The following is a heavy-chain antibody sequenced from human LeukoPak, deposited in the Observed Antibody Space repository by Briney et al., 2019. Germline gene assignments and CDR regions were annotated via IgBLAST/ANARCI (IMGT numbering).Heavy chain of an antibody. D-gene: IGHD2-21*01. CDR1: GGSISSGDYY. Sequence: SQTLSLTCTVSGGSISSGDYYWSWIRQPPGRGLEWIGYIYYSGSTYYNPSLKSRVTISVDTSKNQFSLKLSSVTAADTAVYYCARAVVVIAPPDYWGQGTLVTVSS. CDR3: ARAVVVIAPPDY. J-gene: IGHJ4*02. V-gene: IGHV4-30-4*08. CDR2: IYYSGST.